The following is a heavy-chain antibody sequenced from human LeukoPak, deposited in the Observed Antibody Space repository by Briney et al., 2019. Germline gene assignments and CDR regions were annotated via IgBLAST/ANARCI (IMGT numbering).Heavy chain of an antibody. Sequence: ASVTVSFKASGYTFTGYYMHWVRQAPGQGIEWMGRINPNSGGTNYAQKFQGRVTMTRDTSISTAYMELSRLRSVDTAVYYCARGGYPYAFDIWGQGTMVTVSS. CDR1: GYTFTGYY. D-gene: IGHD3-22*01. V-gene: IGHV1-2*06. J-gene: IGHJ3*02. CDR3: ARGGYPYAFDI. CDR2: INPNSGGT.